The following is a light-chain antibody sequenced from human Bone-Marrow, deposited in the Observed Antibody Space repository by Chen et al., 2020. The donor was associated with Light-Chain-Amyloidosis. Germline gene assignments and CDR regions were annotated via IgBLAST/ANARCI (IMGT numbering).Light chain of an antibody. CDR3: SSYSMRTILYV. V-gene: IGLV2-14*01. CDR1: SRDIGSYNY. Sequence: QSALTQPASVSGSPGQSITISCTGTSRDIGSYNYVSWYQQCPGKAPNLILYEVNQRPSGISHRFSGSKSDNAASLTISRLQAEDEAVYYCSSYSMRTILYVFGTGTTVTVL. J-gene: IGLJ1*01. CDR2: EVN.